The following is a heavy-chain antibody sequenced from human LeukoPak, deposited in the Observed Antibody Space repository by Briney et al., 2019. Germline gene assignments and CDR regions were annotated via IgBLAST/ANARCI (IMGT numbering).Heavy chain of an antibody. CDR1: GFTFSSYS. CDR3: ARDERSTIFGVVFYYMDV. Sequence: GGSLRLSCAASGFTFSSYSMNWVRQAPGKGLEWVSSISSSSSYIYYAGSVKGRFTISRDSAKNSLYLQMNSLRAEDTAVYYCARDERSTIFGVVFYYMDVWGKGTTVTVSS. J-gene: IGHJ6*03. CDR2: ISSSSSYI. D-gene: IGHD3-3*01. V-gene: IGHV3-21*01.